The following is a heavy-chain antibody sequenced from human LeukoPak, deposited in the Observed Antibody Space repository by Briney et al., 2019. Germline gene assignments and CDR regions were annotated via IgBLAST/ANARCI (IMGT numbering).Heavy chain of an antibody. J-gene: IGHJ6*02. CDR3: ARDRRAGTYYYYGMDV. CDR2: IDSSGTT. Sequence: PSETLSLTCTVSGASISRDTYFWGWIRQSPEKGLEWIGSIDSSGTTHYNSSLKSRVIISVDTSKNQVSLNLTSVTSADTAVYYCARDRRAGTYYYYGMDVWGQGTTVTVSS. V-gene: IGHV4-39*02. D-gene: IGHD1-1*01. CDR1: GASISRDTYF.